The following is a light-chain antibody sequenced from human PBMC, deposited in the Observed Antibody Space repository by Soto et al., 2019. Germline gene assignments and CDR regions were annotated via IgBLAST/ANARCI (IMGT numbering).Light chain of an antibody. J-gene: IGKJ1*01. CDR2: EAS. Sequence: DIQMTQSPSTLSASIGDTVTVACRASQGISNWLAWYQHKPGKAPKILIYEASSLERGVPSRFSASGSGTEFTLTISSLQPDDSATYYCQQYEVYPWTFGRGTKVDIK. CDR3: QQYEVYPWT. V-gene: IGKV1-5*01. CDR1: QGISNW.